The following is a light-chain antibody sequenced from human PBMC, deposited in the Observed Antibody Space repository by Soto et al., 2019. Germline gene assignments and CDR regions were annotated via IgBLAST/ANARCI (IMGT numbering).Light chain of an antibody. CDR2: DAS. Sequence: EIVLTQSPGTLSLSPGERATLSCMASQTVSSSDLAWYQQKPGQAPRLVIYDASSRATGIPDRFSGSGSETDFTLTISRLEPEDFAVYFCQHYGSSRTFGQGTKVEIK. CDR3: QHYGSSRT. CDR1: QTVSSSD. J-gene: IGKJ1*01. V-gene: IGKV3-20*01.